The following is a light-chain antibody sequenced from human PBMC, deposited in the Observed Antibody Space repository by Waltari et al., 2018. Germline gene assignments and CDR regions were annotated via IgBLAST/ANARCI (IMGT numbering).Light chain of an antibody. V-gene: IGKV4-1*01. CDR3: QQYYSTPPYT. CDR2: WAS. J-gene: IGKJ2*01. Sequence: DIVMTQSPDSLAVSLGKRATLHCKSSQSVLYSSNNKNYLAWYQQKPGQPPKLLIYWASTRESGVPDRFSGSGSGTDFTLTISSLQAEDVAVYYCQQYYSTPPYTFGQGTKLEIK. CDR1: QSVLYSSNNKNY.